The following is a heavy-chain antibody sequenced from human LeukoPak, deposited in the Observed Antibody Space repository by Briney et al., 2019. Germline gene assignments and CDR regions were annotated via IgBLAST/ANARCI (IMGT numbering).Heavy chain of an antibody. CDR2: ISAYNGNT. Sequence: ASVKVSCKASGYTSTSYGISWVRQAPGQGLEWMGWISAYNGNTNYAQKLQGRVTMTTDTSTSTAYMELRSLRSDDTAAYYCARVGQWLVRGAFDIWGQGTMVTVSS. CDR3: ARVGQWLVRGAFDI. J-gene: IGHJ3*02. D-gene: IGHD6-19*01. V-gene: IGHV1-18*04. CDR1: GYTSTSYG.